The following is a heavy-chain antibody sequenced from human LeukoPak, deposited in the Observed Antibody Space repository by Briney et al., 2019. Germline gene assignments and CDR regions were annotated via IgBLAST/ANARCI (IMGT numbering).Heavy chain of an antibody. J-gene: IGHJ6*02. CDR3: AKTELLWFGELPYYYYGMDV. D-gene: IGHD3-10*01. V-gene: IGHV3-30*18. CDR1: GFTFSSYG. CDR2: ISYDGSNK. Sequence: GRSLRLSCAASGFTFSSYGMHWVRQAPGKGLEWVAVISYDGSNKYYADSVKGRFTISRDNSKNTLYLQMNSLRAEDTAVYYCAKTELLWFGELPYYYYGMDVWGQGTTVTVSS.